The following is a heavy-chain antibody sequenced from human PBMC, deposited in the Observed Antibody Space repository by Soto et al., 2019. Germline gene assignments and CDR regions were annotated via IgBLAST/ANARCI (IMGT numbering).Heavy chain of an antibody. CDR3: ASEIFGVVLNWFDP. Sequence: LSLTCTVSGGSISSSSYYWGWIRQPPGKGLEWIGSIYYSGSTYYNPSLKSRVTISVDTSKNQFSLKLSSVTAADTAVYYCASEIFGVVLNWFDPWGQGXLVTVSS. V-gene: IGHV4-39*01. CDR2: IYYSGST. D-gene: IGHD3-3*01. CDR1: GGSISSSSYY. J-gene: IGHJ5*02.